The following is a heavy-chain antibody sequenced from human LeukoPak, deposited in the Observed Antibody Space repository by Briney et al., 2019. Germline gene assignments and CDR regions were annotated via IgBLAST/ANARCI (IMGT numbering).Heavy chain of an antibody. Sequence: GGSLRLSCAASGFTFDDYTMHWVRQAPGKGLEWVSLISWDGGSTYYADSVKGRFTISRDNSKNSLYLQMNSLRTEDTALYYCAKGGVAYYYYYYMDVWGKGTTVTISS. V-gene: IGHV3-43*01. CDR2: ISWDGGST. CDR1: GFTFDDYT. J-gene: IGHJ6*03. D-gene: IGHD3-3*01. CDR3: AKGGVAYYYYYYMDV.